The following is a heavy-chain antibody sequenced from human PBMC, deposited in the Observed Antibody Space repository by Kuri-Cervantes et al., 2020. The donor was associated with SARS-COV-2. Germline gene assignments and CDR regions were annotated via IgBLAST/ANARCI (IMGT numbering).Heavy chain of an antibody. CDR1: GGSISSGDYY. D-gene: IGHD6-13*01. CDR3: AREQLIPAAFDF. CDR2: VYHTGHT. V-gene: IGHV4-31*03. Sequence: SETLSLTCTVSGGSISSGDYYWSWIRQLPGKGLEWIGYVYHTGHTYYNPPLKSRVTISMDTSKNQFSLKLTSVTAADTAVYYCAREQLIPAAFDFWGQGTLVTVSS. J-gene: IGHJ4*02.